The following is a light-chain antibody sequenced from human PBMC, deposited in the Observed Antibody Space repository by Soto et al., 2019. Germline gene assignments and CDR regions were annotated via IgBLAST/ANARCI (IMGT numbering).Light chain of an antibody. Sequence: IVLTQSPATLSFSPGEEATLSCRASQSIAIYFAWYQQKSGQSPRLLIYDTSNRAPGIPDRFSSSASGTVFTLTISSLAPEDFAVYYCQQRATWPWTFGQGTAVEIK. CDR1: QSIAIY. V-gene: IGKV3-11*01. J-gene: IGKJ1*01. CDR2: DTS. CDR3: QQRATWPWT.